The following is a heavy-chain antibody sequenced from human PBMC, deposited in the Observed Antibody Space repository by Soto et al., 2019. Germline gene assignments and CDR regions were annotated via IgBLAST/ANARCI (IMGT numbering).Heavy chain of an antibody. CDR3: AKVGLAGSYYYFDY. D-gene: IGHD1-26*01. Sequence: GGSLRLSCAASVFSFSTYAMSWVRQAPGKGLECVSAIGGSGGKTYYADSVKGRFTISRETTKNTLYLQMNSLRAEDTAVYYCAKVGLAGSYYYFDYWGQGTLVTVSS. CDR1: VFSFSTYA. J-gene: IGHJ4*02. CDR2: IGGSGGKT. V-gene: IGHV3-23*01.